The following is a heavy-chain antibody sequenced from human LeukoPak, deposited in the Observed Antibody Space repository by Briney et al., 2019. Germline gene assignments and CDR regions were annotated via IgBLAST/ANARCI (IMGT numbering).Heavy chain of an antibody. V-gene: IGHV3-64*01. CDR3: GRGGGSTPLDV. CDR2: ISSTGGTT. Sequence: GGSLRVSCAASGFTFSSYTMHWVRQAPGKGLEYVSTISSTGGTTYYGNSVKGRFTISRDNSKNTLYLQMGSLRPEDMAVYYCGRGGGSTPLDVWGQGTTVTVSS. J-gene: IGHJ6*02. D-gene: IGHD6-13*01. CDR1: GFTFSSYT.